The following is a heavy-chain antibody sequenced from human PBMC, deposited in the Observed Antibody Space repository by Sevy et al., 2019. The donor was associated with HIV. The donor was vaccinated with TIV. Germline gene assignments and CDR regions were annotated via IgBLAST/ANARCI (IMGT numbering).Heavy chain of an antibody. J-gene: IGHJ6*02. D-gene: IGHD3-3*01. CDR3: VRDDNDFWSGYYASENYYYGMDV. V-gene: IGHV3-33*01. CDR1: GFTFSSYA. Sequence: GGSLRLSCAASGFTFSSYAIHWVRQAPGKGLEWVAVIWYDGSNKYYADSVKGRLTISRDNSKNTLHLQMKSLSAEDTAVYYCVRDDNDFWSGYYASENYYYGMDVWGQGTSVTVSS. CDR2: IWYDGSNK.